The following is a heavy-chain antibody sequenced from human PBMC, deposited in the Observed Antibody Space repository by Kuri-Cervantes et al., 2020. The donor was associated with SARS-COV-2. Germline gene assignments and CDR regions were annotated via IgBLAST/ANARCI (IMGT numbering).Heavy chain of an antibody. CDR1: GFTFSTYA. J-gene: IGHJ4*02. Sequence: GESLKISCAASGFTFSTYAMTWVRQAPGKGLEWVSAISGSGGSTYYADSVQGRFTFSRDNSKNTLYLQMNSLRAEDTAVYYCAKWDVIVVVAAPELHYWGQGTLVTVSS. CDR3: AKWDVIVVVAAPELHY. V-gene: IGHV3-23*01. D-gene: IGHD2-15*01. CDR2: ISGSGGST.